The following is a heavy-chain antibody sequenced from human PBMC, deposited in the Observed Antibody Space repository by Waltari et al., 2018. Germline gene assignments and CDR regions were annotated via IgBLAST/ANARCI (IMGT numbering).Heavy chain of an antibody. CDR1: GFSLSTXGVG. Sequence: XXTLKEXGXTLVKPTQXXTLTCXFXGFSLSTXGVGVGWIRQPPGKAPAWLELIYWNDDKRYSPSLXXXLTITKDTXKNQVVLTXTNMDPVDTATXYCAHXXREYSGYXXDXWGQGTXXXXSS. J-gene: IGHJ4*02. D-gene: IGHD5-12*01. V-gene: IGHV2-5*01. CDR3: AHXXREYSGYXXDX. CDR2: IYWNDDK.